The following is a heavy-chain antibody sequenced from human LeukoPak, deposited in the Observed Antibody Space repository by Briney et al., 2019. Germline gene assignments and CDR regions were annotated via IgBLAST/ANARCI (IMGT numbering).Heavy chain of an antibody. V-gene: IGHV4-59*08. D-gene: IGHD3-10*01. J-gene: IGHJ4*02. Sequence: SGTLSLTCTVSGASISSYYWSWIRQPPGKGLEWIGYISYSGSTNYNPSLKSRVTISADTSKNQVSLTLSSVTTADTAVYYCARHPELYFFDYWGQGTLVTVSS. CDR2: ISYSGST. CDR1: GASISSYY. CDR3: ARHPELYFFDY.